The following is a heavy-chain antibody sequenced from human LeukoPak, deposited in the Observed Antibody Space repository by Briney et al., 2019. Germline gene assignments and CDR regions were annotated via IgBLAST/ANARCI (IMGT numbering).Heavy chain of an antibody. D-gene: IGHD3-10*01. Sequence: PSETLSLTCTVSGGSISSSSYYWGWIRQPPGKGLEWIGSIYYSGSTYYNPSLKSRVTISVDTSKNQFSLKLSSVTAADTAVYYCAREGALLSGVYYYYYMDVWGKGTTVTVSS. CDR2: IYYSGST. CDR1: GGSISSSSYY. V-gene: IGHV4-39*07. CDR3: AREGALLSGVYYYYYMDV. J-gene: IGHJ6*03.